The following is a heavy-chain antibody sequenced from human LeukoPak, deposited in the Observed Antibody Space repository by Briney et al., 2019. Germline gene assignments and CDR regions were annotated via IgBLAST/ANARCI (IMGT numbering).Heavy chain of an antibody. V-gene: IGHV3-48*03. J-gene: IGHJ6*02. CDR1: GFTFSTYA. D-gene: IGHD3-10*01. Sequence: PGGSLRLSCAASGFTFSTYAMNWVRQAPGKGLEWVSYISSSGSTIYYADSVKGRFTISRDNAKNSLYLQMNSLRAEDTAVYYCGGSYYFYGMDVWGQGTTVTVSS. CDR2: ISSSGSTI. CDR3: GGSYYFYGMDV.